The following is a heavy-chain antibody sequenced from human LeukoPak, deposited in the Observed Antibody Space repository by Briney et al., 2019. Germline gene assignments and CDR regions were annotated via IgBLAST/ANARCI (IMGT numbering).Heavy chain of an antibody. D-gene: IGHD5-18*01. CDR3: AKRIQSAKATGY. CDR2: ISGSGGSP. Sequence: GGSLRLSCAASVFTFSNSALSWVRPAPRKGPGGDSEISGSGGSPYYAVSVKGRFTISRHISKNTLYLQMHSLSAKDTPVYYCAKRIQSAKATGYWGQGTLVTVSS. J-gene: IGHJ4*02. V-gene: IGHV3-23*01. CDR1: VFTFSNSA.